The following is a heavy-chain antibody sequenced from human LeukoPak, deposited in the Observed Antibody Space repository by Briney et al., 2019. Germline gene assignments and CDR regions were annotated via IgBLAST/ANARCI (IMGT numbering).Heavy chain of an antibody. CDR2: ISGSGGST. J-gene: IGHJ4*02. CDR3: ARDLYSSGWFSGLDY. CDR1: GFTFSSYG. V-gene: IGHV3-23*01. D-gene: IGHD6-19*01. Sequence: GGSLRLSCAASGFTFSSYGMHWVRQAPGKGLEWVSAISGSGGSTYYADSVKGRFTISRDNSKNTLYLQMNSLRAEDTAVYYCARDLYSSGWFSGLDYWGQGTLVTVSS.